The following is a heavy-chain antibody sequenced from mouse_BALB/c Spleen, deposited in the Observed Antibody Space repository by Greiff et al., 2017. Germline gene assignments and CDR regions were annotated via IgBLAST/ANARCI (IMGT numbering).Heavy chain of an antibody. CDR3: ARSFYYDYSAWFAY. CDR1: GDSITSGY. D-gene: IGHD2-4*01. J-gene: IGHJ3*01. Sequence: EVQVVESGPSLVKPSQTLSLTCSVTGDSITSGYWNWIRKFPGNKLEYMGYISYSGSTYYNPSLKSRISITRDTSKNQYYLQLNSVTTEDTATYYCARSFYYDYSAWFAYWGQGTLVTVSA. V-gene: IGHV3-8*02. CDR2: ISYSGST.